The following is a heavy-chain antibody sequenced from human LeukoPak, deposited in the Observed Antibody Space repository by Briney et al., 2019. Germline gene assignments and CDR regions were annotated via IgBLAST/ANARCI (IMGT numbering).Heavy chain of an antibody. D-gene: IGHD1-14*01. Sequence: GGSLRLSCAASGFTFSDYSMSWVRQAPGKGLEWVASIKEDGGDKYYVDSVKGRFTISRDNAKNSLYLQMNSLRAEDTAVYYCARGWTSAYNWGQGTLVTVSS. J-gene: IGHJ4*02. CDR3: ARGWTSAYN. V-gene: IGHV3-7*01. CDR1: GFTFSDYS. CDR2: IKEDGGDK.